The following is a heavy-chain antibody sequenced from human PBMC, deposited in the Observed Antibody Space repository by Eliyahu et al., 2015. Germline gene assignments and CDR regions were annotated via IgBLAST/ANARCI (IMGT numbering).Heavy chain of an antibody. CDR1: GXSXSSYY. J-gene: IGHJ3*01. V-gene: IGHV4-4*07. CDR2: IYASGST. D-gene: IGHD3-10*01. Sequence: QVQLQESGPGLVKPSETLSXICTVSGXSXSSYYXSWLRQPAGKGLEWIGRIYASGSTNYXPXLKSRVTMSVDTSKNQLSLKLSSVTAADTAVYFCARGSSLLRGVVITGDAFDFWGQGTMVTVSS. CDR3: ARGSSLLRGVVITGDAFDF.